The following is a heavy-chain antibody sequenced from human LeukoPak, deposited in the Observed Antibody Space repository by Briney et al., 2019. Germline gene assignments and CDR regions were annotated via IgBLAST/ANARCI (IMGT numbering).Heavy chain of an antibody. CDR2: IIPIFGTA. Sequence: SVKVSCKASGGTFSSYAISWVRQAPGQGLEWMGGIIPIFGTANYAQKFQDRVTITADESTSTAYMELSSLRSEDTAVYYCAGGNYGSGSYYNYYYYGMDVWGKGTTVTVSS. CDR1: GGTFSSYA. CDR3: AGGNYGSGSYYNYYYYGMDV. J-gene: IGHJ6*04. D-gene: IGHD3-10*01. V-gene: IGHV1-69*13.